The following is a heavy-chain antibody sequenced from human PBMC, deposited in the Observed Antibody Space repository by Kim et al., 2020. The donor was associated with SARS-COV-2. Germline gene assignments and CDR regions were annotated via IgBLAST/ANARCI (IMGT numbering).Heavy chain of an antibody. CDR1: GGSISSGDYY. CDR2: IYYSGST. J-gene: IGHJ4*02. CDR3: ARERGYDYIWGSYRYVFDY. D-gene: IGHD3-16*02. Sequence: SETLSLTCTVSGGSISSGDYYWSWIRQPPGKGLEWIGYIYYSGSTYYNPSLKSRVTISVDTSKNQFSLKLSSVTAADTAVYYCARERGYDYIWGSYRYVFDYWGQGTLVTVSS. V-gene: IGHV4-30-4*01.